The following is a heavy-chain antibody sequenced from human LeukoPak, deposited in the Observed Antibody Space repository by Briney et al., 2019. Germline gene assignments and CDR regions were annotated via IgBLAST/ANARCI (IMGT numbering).Heavy chain of an antibody. CDR2: IYSGGKT. CDR1: GFTVSSNF. V-gene: IGHV3-53*01. Sequence: GGSLRLSCAASGFTVSSNFLSWVRQAPGKGLEWVSVIYSGGKTYYADSVKGRFTISRDNSKNTLYLQMNSLRAEDTAVYYCARGAGRWNYFDYWGQGTLVTVSS. J-gene: IGHJ4*02. D-gene: IGHD4-23*01. CDR3: ARGAGRWNYFDY.